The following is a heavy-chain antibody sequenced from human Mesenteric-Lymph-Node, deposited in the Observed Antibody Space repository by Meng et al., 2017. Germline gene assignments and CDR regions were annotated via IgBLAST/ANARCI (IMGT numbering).Heavy chain of an antibody. V-gene: IGHV4-34*01. CDR1: GGSFSGYY. Sequence: QVALEQWGAGLLKPSGPLSLPCAVYGGSFSGYYWSWIRQPPGKGLEWIGEINHSGSTNYNPSLKSRVTISVDTSKNQFSLKLSSVTAADTAVYYCARGRGYGDYGSLYWGQGTLVTVSS. J-gene: IGHJ4*02. CDR2: INHSGST. CDR3: ARGRGYGDYGSLY. D-gene: IGHD4-17*01.